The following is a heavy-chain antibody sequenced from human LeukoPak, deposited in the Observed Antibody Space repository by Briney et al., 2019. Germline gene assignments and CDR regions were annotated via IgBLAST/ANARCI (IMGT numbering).Heavy chain of an antibody. CDR2: ISSSGRST. J-gene: IGHJ4*02. CDR1: GLTFYNYV. CDR3: AKEVPYLDY. D-gene: IGHD1-1*01. Sequence: GGSLRLSSATSGLTFYNYVMTWVRQAPEKGVEWVSSISSSGRSTYYADSVRGRFTISRDNSKNTLFLQMNTLRADDTAVYYCAKEVPYLDYWGRGTLVTVSS. V-gene: IGHV3-23*01.